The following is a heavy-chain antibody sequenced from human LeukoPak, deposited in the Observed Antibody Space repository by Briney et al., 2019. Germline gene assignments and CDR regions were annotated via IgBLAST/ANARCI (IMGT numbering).Heavy chain of an antibody. J-gene: IGHJ1*01. V-gene: IGHV4-34*01. CDR1: GGSFSGYY. CDR2: INHSGST. CDR3: ARRLRPLRVRTSFQH. D-gene: IGHD5/OR15-5a*01. Sequence: PSETLSLTCAVYGGSFSGYYWSWIRQPPGKWLEWIGEINHSGSTNYNPSLKSRVTISVDTSKNQFSLKLSSVTAADTAVYYCARRLRPLRVRTSFQHWGPGTLVTVSS.